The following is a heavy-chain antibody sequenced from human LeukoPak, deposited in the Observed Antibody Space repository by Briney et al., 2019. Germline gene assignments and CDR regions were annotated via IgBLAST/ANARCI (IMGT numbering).Heavy chain of an antibody. J-gene: IGHJ4*02. CDR1: GFTFSTYS. CDR2: ISSSGTTI. Sequence: GGSLRLSCAASGFTFSTYSMNWVRQAPGKGLEWVSYISSSGTTIYYADSVEGRFTISRDNAKNSLYLQMNSLRADDTAVYYCTRVLYSSGWYGDHYWGQGTLVTVSS. CDR3: TRVLYSSGWYGDHY. V-gene: IGHV3-48*01. D-gene: IGHD6-19*01.